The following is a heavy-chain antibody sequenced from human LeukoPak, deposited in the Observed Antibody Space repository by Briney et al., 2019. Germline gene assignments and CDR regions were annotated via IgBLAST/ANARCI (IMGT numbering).Heavy chain of an antibody. J-gene: IGHJ4*02. CDR1: GFNFHSYG. CDR3: GKGSSTSACPDY. V-gene: IGHV3-30*02. D-gene: IGHD6-19*01. CDR2: VRYDGSIQ. Sequence: PGGSLRLSCAASGFNFHSYGMHWVRQAPGKGLDWVAFVRYDGSIQYYADSVKGRFAISRDNPKDTVSLQMNSLRPEDTAVYYCGKGSSTSACPDYWGQGTLVTVSS.